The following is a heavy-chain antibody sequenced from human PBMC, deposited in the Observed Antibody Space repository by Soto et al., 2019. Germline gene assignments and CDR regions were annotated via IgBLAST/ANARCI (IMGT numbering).Heavy chain of an antibody. V-gene: IGHV1-2*02. D-gene: IGHD4-17*01. Sequence: QVQLVQSGAEVKKPGASVKVSCKTSGYTFAAYYIHWIRQAPGQGLEWMGWINPTSGGTVYAQNFQDRVTMTRDTSISTADMELRWLNSDDTTVYYCARDPDYGDYWGYYVDSWGQGTPVTVSS. CDR2: INPTSGGT. J-gene: IGHJ4*02. CDR3: ARDPDYGDYWGYYVDS. CDR1: GYTFAAYY.